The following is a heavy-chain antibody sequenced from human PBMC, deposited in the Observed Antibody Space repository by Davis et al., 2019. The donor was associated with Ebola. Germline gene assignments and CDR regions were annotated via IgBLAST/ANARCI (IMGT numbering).Heavy chain of an antibody. CDR3: ARELGRKDAFDI. V-gene: IGHV1-2*02. Sequence: ASVKVSCKASGYTFTGYNMHWVRQAPGQGLEWMGWINPNSGGTNYAQKFQGRVTMTRDTSISTAYMELSRLRSDDTAVYYCARELGRKDAFDIWGQGTMVTVSS. J-gene: IGHJ3*02. CDR1: GYTFTGYN. CDR2: INPNSGGT. D-gene: IGHD7-27*01.